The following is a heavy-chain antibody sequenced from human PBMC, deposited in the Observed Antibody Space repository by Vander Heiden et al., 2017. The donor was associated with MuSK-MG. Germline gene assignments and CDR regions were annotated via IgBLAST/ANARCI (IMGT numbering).Heavy chain of an antibody. CDR3: ARDHSNADPPYYYMDV. V-gene: IGHV3-11*06. CDR1: GFPFSDYY. Sequence: QVQLVESGGGLVKPGGSLRLSCAASGFPFSDYYMSWIRQAPGKGLEWVSYISSSSSYTNYADSVKGRFTISRDNAKNSLYLQMNSLRAEDTAVYYCARDHSNADPPYYYMDVWGKGTTVTVSS. CDR2: ISSSSSYT. J-gene: IGHJ6*03.